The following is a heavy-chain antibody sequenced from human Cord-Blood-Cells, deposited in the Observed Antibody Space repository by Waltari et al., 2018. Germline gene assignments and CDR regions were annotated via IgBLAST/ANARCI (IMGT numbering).Heavy chain of an antibody. CDR1: GFSLSNARMG. CDR2: IFSNDEK. D-gene: IGHD2-15*01. V-gene: IGHV2-26*01. J-gene: IGHJ3*02. Sequence: QVTLKESGPVLVKPTETLTLTCTVSGFSLSNARMGVSWIRQPPGKALEWLAHIFSNDEKSYSPSLKSRLTISKDTAKSQVVLTMTNMDPVDTATYYCARIGVKNIVVVVAATYAFDIWGQGTMVTVSS. CDR3: ARIGVKNIVVVVAATYAFDI.